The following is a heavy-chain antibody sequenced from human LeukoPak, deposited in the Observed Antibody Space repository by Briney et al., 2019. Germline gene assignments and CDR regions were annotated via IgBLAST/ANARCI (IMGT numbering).Heavy chain of an antibody. CDR3: AKDHGRDYYGSGRYDY. D-gene: IGHD3-10*01. J-gene: IGHJ4*02. CDR2: ISGSGGST. Sequence: PGGSLRLSCAASGFTFSSYGMSWVRQAPGKGLEWGSAISGSGGSTYYAGSVKGRFTISRDNSKNTLYLQMNSLRAEDTAVYYCAKDHGRDYYGSGRYDYWGQGTLVTVSS. V-gene: IGHV3-23*01. CDR1: GFTFSSYG.